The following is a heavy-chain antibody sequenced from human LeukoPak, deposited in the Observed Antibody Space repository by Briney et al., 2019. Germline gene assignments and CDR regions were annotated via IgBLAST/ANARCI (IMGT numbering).Heavy chain of an antibody. CDR3: ARDRLLPVGFDY. Sequence: GASVKVSCKASGYTFTSYYMHWVRQAPGQGLEWMGIINPSGGSTSYAQKFQGRVTMTRDMSTSTVYMELSSLRSEDTAVYYCARDRLLPVGFDYWGQGTLVTVSS. D-gene: IGHD2-21*02. CDR2: INPSGGST. V-gene: IGHV1-46*01. CDR1: GYTFTSYY. J-gene: IGHJ4*02.